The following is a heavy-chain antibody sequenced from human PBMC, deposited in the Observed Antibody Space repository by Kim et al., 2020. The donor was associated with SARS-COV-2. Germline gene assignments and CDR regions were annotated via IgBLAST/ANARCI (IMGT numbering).Heavy chain of an antibody. CDR2: T. CDR3: AGTRDGYNLDY. J-gene: IGHJ4*02. Sequence: TRYSPSFQGQVTISADKSISTAYLQWSSLKASDTAMYYCAGTRDGYNLDYWGQGTLVTVSS. D-gene: IGHD5-12*01. V-gene: IGHV5-51*01.